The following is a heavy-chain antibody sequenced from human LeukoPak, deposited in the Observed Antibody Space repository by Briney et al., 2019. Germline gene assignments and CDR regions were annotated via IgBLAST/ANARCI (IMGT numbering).Heavy chain of an antibody. CDR2: IYYSGST. CDR1: GGSISSGGYY. CDR3: ARSATVAGAFDI. D-gene: IGHD4-23*01. V-gene: IGHV4-31*03. Sequence: SQTLSLTCTVSGGSISSGGYYWSWIRQHPGKGLEWIGYIYYSGSTYYNPSLKSRVTISVDTSKNQFSLKLSSVTAADTAVYYCARSATVAGAFDIWGQGTMVTVSS. J-gene: IGHJ3*02.